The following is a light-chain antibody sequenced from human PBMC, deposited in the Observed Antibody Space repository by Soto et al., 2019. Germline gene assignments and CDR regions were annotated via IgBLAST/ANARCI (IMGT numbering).Light chain of an antibody. CDR2: WAS. CDR1: HSGLYSSDKKNY. Sequence: DIVMNQSPDSLAVSLVESATINCKASHSGLYSSDKKNYLAWYQQQPGQPTKLLIYWASTRASGVPDRFSGSGAGTEVNLTISSLQAEDLAVYYCEQYYRSTTFGHGTKVYIK. J-gene: IGKJ1*01. V-gene: IGKV4-1*01. CDR3: EQYYRSTT.